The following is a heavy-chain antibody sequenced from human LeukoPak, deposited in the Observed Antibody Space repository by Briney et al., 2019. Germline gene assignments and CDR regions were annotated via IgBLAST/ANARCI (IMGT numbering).Heavy chain of an antibody. CDR3: AYTPQGAFDI. V-gene: IGHV4-34*01. J-gene: IGHJ3*02. D-gene: IGHD2-2*02. Sequence: KPSETLSLTCAVYGGSFSGYYWSWIRQPPGKGLEWIGEINHSGGTNYNPSLKSRVTISVDTSKNQFSLKLSSVTAADTAVYYCAYTPQGAFDIWGQGTMVTVSS. CDR1: GGSFSGYY. CDR2: INHSGGT.